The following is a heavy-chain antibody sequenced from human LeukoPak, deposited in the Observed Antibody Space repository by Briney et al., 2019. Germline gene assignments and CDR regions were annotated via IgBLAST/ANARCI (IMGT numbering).Heavy chain of an antibody. CDR2: ISSSGSTI. Sequence: GGSLRLSCAASEFTFSDFYMSWIRQAPGKGLKWISYISSSGSTIYYADSVKGRFTMSRDNAKNSLYLQMNSLRAEDTAIYYCARRRDYFDYWGQGTLVTVSS. V-gene: IGHV3-11*01. CDR3: ARRRDYFDY. CDR1: EFTFSDFY. J-gene: IGHJ4*02.